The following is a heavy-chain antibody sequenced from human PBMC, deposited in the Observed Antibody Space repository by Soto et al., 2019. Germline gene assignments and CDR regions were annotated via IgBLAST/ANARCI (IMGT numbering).Heavy chain of an antibody. J-gene: IGHJ6*03. D-gene: IGHD4-4*01. CDR1: GYTFTSYG. CDR3: ARVPYSNARGRYYYYMDV. V-gene: IGHV1-18*01. Sequence: ASVKVSCKASGYTFTSYGISWVRQAPGQGLEWKRWISAYNGNTNYAQKLQGRVTMTTDTSTSTAYMELRSLRSDDTAVYYCARVPYSNARGRYYYYMDVWGKGTTVTVSS. CDR2: ISAYNGNT.